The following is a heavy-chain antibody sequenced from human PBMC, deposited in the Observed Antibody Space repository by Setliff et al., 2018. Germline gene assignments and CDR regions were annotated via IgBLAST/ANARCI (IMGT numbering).Heavy chain of an antibody. V-gene: IGHV3-74*01. CDR1: GFTFSSYW. Sequence: GGSLRLSCAASGFTFSSYWMHWVRQAPGRGLVWVSRINSDGSTTNYADSVKGRFTISRDNAKNTLYLQMNSLRAEDTAVYYCVRGYCSSSSCYGTMGYWGQGTLVTV. CDR2: INSDGSTT. J-gene: IGHJ4*02. CDR3: VRGYCSSSSCYGTMGY. D-gene: IGHD2-2*01.